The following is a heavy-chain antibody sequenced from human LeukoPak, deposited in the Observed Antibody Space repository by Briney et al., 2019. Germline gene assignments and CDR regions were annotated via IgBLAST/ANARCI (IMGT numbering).Heavy chain of an antibody. CDR1: GYTFSNFW. Sequence: GESLTISCKGSGYTFSNFWIGWVRQMPGKGLEWMGVIYPGDSDTRYSPSVQGQVTISADKSISTAYLQWNSLKASDTAMYYCARPHTLDRNTKYYFDYWGQGTLVTVSS. J-gene: IGHJ4*02. V-gene: IGHV5-51*03. CDR3: ARPHTLDRNTKYYFDY. D-gene: IGHD3-9*01. CDR2: IYPGDSDT.